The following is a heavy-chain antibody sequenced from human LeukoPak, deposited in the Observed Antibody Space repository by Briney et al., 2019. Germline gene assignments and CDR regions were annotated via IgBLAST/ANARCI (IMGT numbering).Heavy chain of an antibody. CDR1: GFIFTNYF. D-gene: IGHD3-3*01. Sequence: LGGSLRLSCAASGFIFTNYFMSWVRQAPGKGLEWVASIKHDGSEKYYVDSVRGRFTISRDNTMNSLYLQMSSLRAEDTAVYYCATDRGWRTSGYYLYYFEYWGQGTLVTYSS. CDR3: ATDRGWRTSGYYLYYFEY. V-gene: IGHV3-7*01. CDR2: IKHDGSEK. J-gene: IGHJ4*02.